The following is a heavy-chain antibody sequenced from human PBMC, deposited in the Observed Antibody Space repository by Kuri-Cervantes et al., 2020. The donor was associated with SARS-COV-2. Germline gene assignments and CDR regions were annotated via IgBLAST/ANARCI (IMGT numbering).Heavy chain of an antibody. Sequence: ASVKVSCKASGYTFTGYYMHWVRQAPGQGLEWMGWINPNSGNTGYAQKFQGRVTITRNTSISTAYMELSSLRSEDTAVYYCASGGQLPYYYYYYMDVWGKGTTVTVSS. CDR1: GYTFTGYY. CDR3: ASGGQLPYYYYYYMDV. V-gene: IGHV1-8*03. CDR2: INPNSGNT. J-gene: IGHJ6*03. D-gene: IGHD1-1*01.